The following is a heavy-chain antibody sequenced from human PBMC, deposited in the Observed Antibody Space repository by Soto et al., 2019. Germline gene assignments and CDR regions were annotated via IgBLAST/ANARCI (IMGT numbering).Heavy chain of an antibody. Sequence: GGSLRLSCAASGFTFSSYSMNWVRQAPGKGLEWVSSISSSSSYIYYADSVKGRFTISRDNAKNSLHLQMNSLRAEDTAVYYCARGPSGIYSSSWFDYWGQGTLVTVSS. V-gene: IGHV3-21*01. CDR3: ARGPSGIYSSSWFDY. D-gene: IGHD6-13*01. CDR2: ISSSSSYI. CDR1: GFTFSSYS. J-gene: IGHJ4*02.